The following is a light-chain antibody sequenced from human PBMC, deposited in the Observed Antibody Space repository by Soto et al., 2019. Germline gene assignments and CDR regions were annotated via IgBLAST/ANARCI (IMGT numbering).Light chain of an antibody. Sequence: EIVMTQSPILSVSPGEGATLSCRASHSVSNDLAWYQQKPGQAPRLLIYGASTRATDIPARFSATGWGTEFTLTMTSLLSEDFAVYYCQQYNAWPLTFGQGTRLEIK. J-gene: IGKJ5*01. V-gene: IGKV3-15*01. CDR3: QQYNAWPLT. CDR2: GAS. CDR1: HSVSND.